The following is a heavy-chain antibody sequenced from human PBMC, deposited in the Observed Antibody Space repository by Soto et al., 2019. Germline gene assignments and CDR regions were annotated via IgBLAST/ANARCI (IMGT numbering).Heavy chain of an antibody. J-gene: IGHJ4*02. Sequence: SETLSLTCTVSGGSISSGGYYWSWIRQHPGKGLEWVGYIFYSGSTYYNPSLKSRVTISVDTSKNQFSLKLSSVTAADTAVYYCARYCSGGSCYSSHFDSWGRGTLVTVSS. D-gene: IGHD2-15*01. CDR2: IFYSGST. CDR3: ARYCSGGSCYSSHFDS. CDR1: GGSISSGGYY. V-gene: IGHV4-31*03.